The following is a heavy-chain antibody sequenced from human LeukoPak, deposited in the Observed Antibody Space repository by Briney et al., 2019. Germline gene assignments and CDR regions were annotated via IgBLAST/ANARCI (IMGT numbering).Heavy chain of an antibody. J-gene: IGHJ4*02. CDR3: AHVRGVMS. CDR1: GFTFNSYW. CDR2: IKQDGSEK. D-gene: IGHD3-10*01. Sequence: GGSLRLSCAASGFTFNSYWMSWVRQAPGKGLEWVANIKQDGSEKYYVDSVKGRFTISRDNAKNSLYLQMNSLRAEDTAVYYCAHVRGVMSWGQGTLVTVSS. V-gene: IGHV3-7*01.